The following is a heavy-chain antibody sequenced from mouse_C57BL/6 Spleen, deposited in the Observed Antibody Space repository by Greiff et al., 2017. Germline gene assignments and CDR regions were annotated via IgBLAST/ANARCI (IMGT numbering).Heavy chain of an antibody. Sequence: VQLKESGPGMVKPSQSLSLTCTVTGYSITSGYDWHWIRHFPGNKLEWMGYISYSGSTNYNPSLKSRISITHDTSKNHFFLKLNSVTTEDTATYYWARGELGDWYFDVWGTGTTVTVSS. V-gene: IGHV3-1*01. CDR1: GYSITSGYD. D-gene: IGHD4-1*01. CDR2: ISYSGST. J-gene: IGHJ1*03. CDR3: ARGELGDWYFDV.